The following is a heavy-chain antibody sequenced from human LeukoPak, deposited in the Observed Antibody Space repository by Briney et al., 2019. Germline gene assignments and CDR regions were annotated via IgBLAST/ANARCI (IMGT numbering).Heavy chain of an antibody. CDR1: GGSISSSNYY. V-gene: IGHV4-39*01. J-gene: IGHJ4*02. CDR2: IYYSGST. CDR3: ARHASVDGNWPRPLDY. D-gene: IGHD6-19*01. Sequence: KPSETLSLTRTVSGGSISSSNYYWGWIRQPPGKGLEWIGNIYYSGSTYYKPSLKTRVTISVDTSKNQFSLKLTSVTAADTAVYYCARHASVDGNWPRPLDYWGQGGLVTVSS.